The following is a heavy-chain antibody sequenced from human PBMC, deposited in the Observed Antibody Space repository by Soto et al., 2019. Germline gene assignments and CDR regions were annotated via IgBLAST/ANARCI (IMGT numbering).Heavy chain of an antibody. V-gene: IGHV4-34*01. Sequence: SETLSLTCGVYGGSFSGYQWNWIRQPPGQGLEWIGEINHSGTTKYNPSLESRINLSVDTFKKQFSLKMFSVTAADTAIYYCARGWRFDPWGQGTQVTVSS. CDR3: ARGWRFDP. J-gene: IGHJ5*02. CDR1: GGSFSGYQ. D-gene: IGHD1-1*01. CDR2: INHSGTT.